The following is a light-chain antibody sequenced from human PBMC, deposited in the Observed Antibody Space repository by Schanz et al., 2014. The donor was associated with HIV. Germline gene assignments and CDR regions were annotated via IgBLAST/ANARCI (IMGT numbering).Light chain of an antibody. V-gene: IGKV3-11*01. J-gene: IGKJ1*01. CDR1: QSVSDNY. CDR3: QQRSQWPRT. CDR2: GAS. Sequence: EIVLTQSPATLSLSPGERATLSCRASQSVSDNYLAWYQQRPGQAPRLLIYGASTRVTGIPARFSGSGSGTEFTLTISSLQSEDFAVYYCQQRSQWPRTFGQGTKVEIK.